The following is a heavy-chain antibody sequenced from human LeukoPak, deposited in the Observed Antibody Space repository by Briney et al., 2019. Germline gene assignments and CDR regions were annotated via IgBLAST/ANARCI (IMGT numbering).Heavy chain of an antibody. CDR2: IIPIFGTA. CDR3: ARESAVTGYDFGLYGMDV. J-gene: IGHJ6*02. Sequence: ASVTVSCKASGGTFSSYAISWVRQAPGQGLEWMGGIIPIFGTANYAQKFQGRVTITADESTSTAYMELSSLRSEDTAVYYCARESAVTGYDFGLYGMDVWGQGTTVTVSS. D-gene: IGHD3-3*01. V-gene: IGHV1-69*13. CDR1: GGTFSSYA.